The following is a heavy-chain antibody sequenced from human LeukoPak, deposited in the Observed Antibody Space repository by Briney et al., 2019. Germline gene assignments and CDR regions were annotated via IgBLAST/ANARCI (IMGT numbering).Heavy chain of an antibody. CDR3: ARELRYFDWFPGIYYYYMDV. CDR2: MNPHSGNT. D-gene: IGHD3-9*01. Sequence: ASVKVSCKASGYTFTTYDVSWVRQAPGQGLEWVGWMNPHSGNTGYAHKFQGRVTMTRDTSINTAYMELTSLTSEDTAVYYCARELRYFDWFPGIYYYYMDVWGKGTTVTVSS. V-gene: IGHV1-8*02. J-gene: IGHJ6*03. CDR1: GYTFTTYD.